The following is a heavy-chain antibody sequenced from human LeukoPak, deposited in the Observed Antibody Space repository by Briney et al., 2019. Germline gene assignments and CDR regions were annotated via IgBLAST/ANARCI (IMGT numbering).Heavy chain of an antibody. CDR3: AKDYGYSSSWYDY. CDR1: GFTFDDYG. V-gene: IGHV3-9*01. CDR2: ISWNSASV. J-gene: IGHJ4*02. D-gene: IGHD6-13*01. Sequence: GRSLRLSCEASGFTFDDYGMHWVRQAPGKGLEWVSTISWNSASVGYVDSVKGRFTISRDSAKKTLYLQMNSLRPEDTALYYCAKDYGYSSSWYDYWGQGTLVTVSS.